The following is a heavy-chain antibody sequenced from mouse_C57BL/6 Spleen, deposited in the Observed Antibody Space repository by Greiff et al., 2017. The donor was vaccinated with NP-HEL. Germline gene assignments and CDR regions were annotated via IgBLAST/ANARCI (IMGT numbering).Heavy chain of an antibody. Sequence: VQLQQPGPELVKPGASVKMSCKASGYTFTDYNMHWVKQSHGKSLEWIGYINPNNGGTSYNQKFKGKATLTVNKSSSSAYMELRSLTSEDSAVYDCARYYYGSSFDYWGQGTTLTVSS. CDR1: GYTFTDYN. CDR3: ARYYYGSSFDY. CDR2: INPNNGGT. D-gene: IGHD1-1*01. J-gene: IGHJ2*01. V-gene: IGHV1-22*01.